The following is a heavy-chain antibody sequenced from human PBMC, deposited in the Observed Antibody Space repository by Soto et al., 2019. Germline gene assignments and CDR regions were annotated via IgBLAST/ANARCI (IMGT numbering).Heavy chain of an antibody. CDR2: TYYRSKWYN. CDR3: ARGAAAAWGWTEDYHYVMDV. D-gene: IGHD6-13*01. J-gene: IGHJ6*02. CDR1: GDSVSSNSAA. V-gene: IGHV6-1*01. Sequence: SQTLSLTCAISGDSVSSNSAAWNWIRQSPSRGLEWLGRTYYRSKWYNDYAVSVKSRITINPDTSKNQFSLQLNSVTPEDTAVYYCARGAAAAWGWTEDYHYVMDVWGQGSTVIVSS.